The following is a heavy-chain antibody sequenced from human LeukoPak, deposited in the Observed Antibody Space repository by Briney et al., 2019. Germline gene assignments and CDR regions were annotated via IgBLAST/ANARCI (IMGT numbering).Heavy chain of an antibody. CDR2: IIPIFGTA. J-gene: IGHJ6*03. CDR1: GGTFSSYA. V-gene: IGHV1-69*05. Sequence: ASVKVSCKATGGTFSSYAISWVRQAPGQGLEWMGRIIPIFGTANYAQKFQGRVTITTDESTSTAYMELSSLRSEDTAVYYCARAGGSYYYYMDVWGKGTTVTVSS. CDR3: ARAGGSYYYYMDV.